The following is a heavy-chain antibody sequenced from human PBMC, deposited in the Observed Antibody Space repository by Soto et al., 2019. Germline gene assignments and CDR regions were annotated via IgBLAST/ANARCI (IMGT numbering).Heavy chain of an antibody. J-gene: IGHJ4*02. Sequence: QVQLVESGGGVVQPGRSLRLSCAASGFTFSSYGMHWVRQAPGTGLEWVAVIWYDGSNKYYADSVKGRFTISRDNSKNTLYLQMNSLRAEDTAVYYCARDDGGKFDYWGQGTLVTVSS. V-gene: IGHV3-33*01. D-gene: IGHD2-15*01. CDR1: GFTFSSYG. CDR2: IWYDGSNK. CDR3: ARDDGGKFDY.